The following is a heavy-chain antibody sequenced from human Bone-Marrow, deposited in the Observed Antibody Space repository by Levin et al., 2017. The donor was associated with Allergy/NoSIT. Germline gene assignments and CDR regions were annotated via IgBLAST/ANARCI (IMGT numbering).Heavy chain of an antibody. J-gene: IGHJ5*02. Sequence: KLGESLKISCKASGYTFTRYGITWVRQAPGQGLEWMGWISAYSGNTPYPQKFQGRVSVTTDTSTSIVYLELRSLRSDDTAVYYCTRACCTSPSCYSPTTWFDPWGQGTLVTVSS. CDR2: ISAYSGNT. CDR1: GYTFTRYG. CDR3: TRACCTSPSCYSPTTWFDP. V-gene: IGHV1-18*01. D-gene: IGHD2-2*02.